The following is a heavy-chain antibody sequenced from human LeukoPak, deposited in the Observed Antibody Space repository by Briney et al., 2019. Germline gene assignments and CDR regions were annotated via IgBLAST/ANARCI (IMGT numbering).Heavy chain of an antibody. D-gene: IGHD1-26*01. V-gene: IGHV3-7*01. CDR2: IKQDGSEE. J-gene: IGHJ4*02. CDR1: GFTFSSYW. Sequence: GGSLRLSCAASGFTFSSYWMSWVRQAPGKGLEGVANIKQDGSEENFVDSVKGRFTISRDNAKKSLYLQMNSLRAEDTAVYYCARGSSAGASLRHDYWGQGTLVTVSS. CDR3: ARGSSAGASLRHDY.